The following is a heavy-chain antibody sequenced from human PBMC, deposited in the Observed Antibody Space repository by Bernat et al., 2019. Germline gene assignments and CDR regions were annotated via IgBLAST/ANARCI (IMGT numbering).Heavy chain of an antibody. CDR2: ISYDGSNE. J-gene: IGHJ4*02. CDR1: GFTFSSYG. Sequence: QVQLVESGGGVVQPGRSPRLSCAASGFTFSSYGMHWVRQAPGKGLEWVAGISYDGSNEYYADSGKGRFTISRDNSKNTLYLQMNSLRAEDTAVYYCAKGTDSSSIDYWGQGTLVTVSS. V-gene: IGHV3-30*18. D-gene: IGHD6-13*01. CDR3: AKGTDSSSIDY.